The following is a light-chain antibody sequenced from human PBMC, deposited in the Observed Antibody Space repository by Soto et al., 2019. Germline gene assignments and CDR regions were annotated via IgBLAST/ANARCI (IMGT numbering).Light chain of an antibody. J-gene: IGKJ1*01. CDR3: QQYYSYPRT. CDR1: QTVSSW. V-gene: IGKV1-5*01. CDR2: DVS. Sequence: DIQMTQSPSTLSASVGDRVTITCRASQTVSSWLAWYQQKPGKAPKLLIYDVSSLESGVPSRFSGSGSGTEFTLPISSLQPDDLATYYDQQYYSYPRTFGHGTKVEVK.